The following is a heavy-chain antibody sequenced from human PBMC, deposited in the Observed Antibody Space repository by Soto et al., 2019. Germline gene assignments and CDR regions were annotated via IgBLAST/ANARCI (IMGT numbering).Heavy chain of an antibody. CDR3: AKGKTSGWYYFDY. Sequence: EVQLLESGGDLVQPGGSLRLSCAASGFTFSNFAMSCVRQAPGRGLEWVSGISASGRDIHYADSVKDRFTVSRDNSKNTLYLQMNSLRAEDTAIYYCAKGKTSGWYYFDYWGQGALVTVSS. CDR1: GFTFSNFA. CDR2: ISASGRDI. V-gene: IGHV3-23*01. J-gene: IGHJ4*02. D-gene: IGHD6-19*01.